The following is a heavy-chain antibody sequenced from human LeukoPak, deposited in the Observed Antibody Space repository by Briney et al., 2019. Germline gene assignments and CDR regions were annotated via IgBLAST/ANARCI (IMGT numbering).Heavy chain of an antibody. CDR2: INPNSGGT. Sequence: LRASVKVSCKASGGTFSSYAISWVRQAPGQGLEWMGWINPNSGGTNYAQKFQGRVTMTRDTSISTAYMELSRLRSDDTAVYYCRTDRYGDYGDYIDYWGQGTLVTVSS. J-gene: IGHJ4*02. CDR3: RTDRYGDYGDYIDY. CDR1: GGTFSSYA. D-gene: IGHD4-17*01. V-gene: IGHV1-2*02.